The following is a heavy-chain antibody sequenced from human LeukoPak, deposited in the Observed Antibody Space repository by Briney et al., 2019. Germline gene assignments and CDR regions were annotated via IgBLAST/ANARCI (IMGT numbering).Heavy chain of an antibody. CDR1: GFTLSSYW. J-gene: IGHJ4*02. CDR3: AKDAAGDYDILTGYDY. CDR2: IRQDGSER. V-gene: IGHV3-7*03. D-gene: IGHD3-9*01. Sequence: GGSLRLSCAASGFTLSSYWMSWVRQAPGKGLEWVANIRQDGSERYYVHSVKGRFTISRDNAENSLYLQMNSLRAEDTAVYYCAKDAAGDYDILTGYDYWGQGTLVTVSS.